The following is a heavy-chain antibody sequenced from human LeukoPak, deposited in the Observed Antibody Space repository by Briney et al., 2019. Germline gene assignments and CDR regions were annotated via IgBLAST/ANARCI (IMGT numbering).Heavy chain of an antibody. CDR1: GFTFGDYA. V-gene: IGHV3-49*03. D-gene: IGHD1-26*01. CDR3: TRDRVGATSDY. J-gene: IGHJ4*02. Sequence: GSLRLSCTATGFTFGDYAMSWFRQAPGKGLEWVGFIRIKAYGGTTEYAASVKGRFTIPRDDSKSIAYLQMNSLKTEDTAVYYCTRDRVGATSDYWGQGTLVTVSS. CDR2: IRIKAYGGTT.